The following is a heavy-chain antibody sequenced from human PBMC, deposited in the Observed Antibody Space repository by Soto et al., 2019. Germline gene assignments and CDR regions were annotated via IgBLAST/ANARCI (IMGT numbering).Heavy chain of an antibody. J-gene: IGHJ4*02. V-gene: IGHV4-59*01. Sequence: QVQLQESGPGLVKPSETLSLTCIVSGDSISSFYWSWIRQPPGKGLEWIGHIYYSGSTNYNPSLKSRVTISVDTSKNQFSLKLTSVTAADTAVYYCVRDVGQAARNVWGQGTLVTASS. CDR1: GDSISSFY. CDR3: VRDVGQAARNV. CDR2: IYYSGST. D-gene: IGHD6-25*01.